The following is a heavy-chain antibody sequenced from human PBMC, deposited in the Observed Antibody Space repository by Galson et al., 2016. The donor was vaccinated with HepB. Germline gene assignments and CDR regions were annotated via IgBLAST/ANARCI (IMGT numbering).Heavy chain of an antibody. CDR3: AKGVGGTTVYYSDE. V-gene: IGHV5-51*01. J-gene: IGHJ4*02. CDR1: GYTFTSSW. D-gene: IGHD1-26*01. CDR2: IYPGDSNA. Sequence: QSGAEVKKAGESLKISCEASGYTFTSSWVGWVRQMPGKGPEWMGLIYPGDSNARYSPSFQGQVTISADKSVNTAYLQWSSLKASDTAIYYCAKGVGGTTVYYSDECGQGTLVAFSS.